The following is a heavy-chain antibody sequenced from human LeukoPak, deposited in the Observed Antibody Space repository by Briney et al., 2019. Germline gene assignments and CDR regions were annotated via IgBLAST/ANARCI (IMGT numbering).Heavy chain of an antibody. V-gene: IGHV6-1*01. CDR2: TYYKSTWHN. J-gene: IGHJ4*02. CDR1: GDSVSVNA. Sequence: SQTLSLTCDISGDSVSVNAWTWIRQSPLRGLEWLGRTYYKSTWHNEYALSLRGRITIRPDTSKNQFSLHLTSVTPDDTAVYFCARDIVAGCDSWGQGTLVTVSS. CDR3: ARDIVAGCDS. D-gene: IGHD3-22*01.